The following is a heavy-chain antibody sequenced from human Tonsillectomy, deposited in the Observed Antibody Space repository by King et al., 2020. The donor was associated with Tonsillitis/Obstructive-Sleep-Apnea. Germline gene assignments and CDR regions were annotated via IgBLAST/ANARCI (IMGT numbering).Heavy chain of an antibody. D-gene: IGHD4-23*01. CDR1: GFTFTTYS. CDR2: ISGSSSTI. J-gene: IGHJ4*02. Sequence: VQLVESGGVLVQPGGSLRLSCAASGFTFTTYSMNWVRQAPGKGLEWVSYISGSSSTISYADSVRGRFTISRDNAKNALYLLMNSLRDEDTAVYYCAREEGYGGFPFGYWGQGTLVTVSS. V-gene: IGHV3-48*02. CDR3: AREEGYGGFPFGY.